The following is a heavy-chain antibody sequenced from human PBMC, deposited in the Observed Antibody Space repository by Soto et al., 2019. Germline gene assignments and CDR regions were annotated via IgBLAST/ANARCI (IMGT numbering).Heavy chain of an antibody. V-gene: IGHV3-33*01. CDR3: AREGGSWNPPSTVDY. CDR1: GFTFSSYG. J-gene: IGHJ4*02. D-gene: IGHD1-1*01. CDR2: IWYDGSNK. Sequence: PGGSLRLSCAASGFTFSSYGMHWVRQAPGKGLEWVAVIWYDGSNKYYADSVKGRFTISRDNSKNTLYLQMNSLRAEDTVFYYCAREGGSWNPPSTVDYWGQGTLGTVSS.